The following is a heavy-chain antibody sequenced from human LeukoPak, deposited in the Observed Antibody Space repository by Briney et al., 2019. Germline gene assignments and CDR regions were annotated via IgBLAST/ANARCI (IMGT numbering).Heavy chain of an antibody. CDR2: INHSGST. J-gene: IGHJ4*02. CDR3: ARGRYSFAY. CDR1: GGSFSGYY. Sequence: SETLSLTCAVYGGSFSGYYWSWIRQRPGKGLEWIGEINHSGSTNYNPSLKSRVTISVDTSKNQFSLNLRSVTAADTAVYYCARGRYSFAYWGQGTLVTVSS. V-gene: IGHV4-34*01. D-gene: IGHD5-18*01.